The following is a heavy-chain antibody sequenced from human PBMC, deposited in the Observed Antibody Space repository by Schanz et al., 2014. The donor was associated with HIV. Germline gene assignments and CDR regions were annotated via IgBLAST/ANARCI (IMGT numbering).Heavy chain of an antibody. Sequence: EVKLSESGGGLVQPGGSLRLSCVASGFTFSTYAMSWVRQAPGKGLAWASSISGSGHYIYFADSLRGRFTISRDNARNSVYLQMNSLRADDTAVYYCARDLQGLARQGGMDIWGQGTTVIVSS. J-gene: IGHJ6*02. CDR2: ISGSGHYI. CDR3: ARDLQGLARQGGMDI. V-gene: IGHV3-21*06. D-gene: IGHD6-6*01. CDR1: GFTFSTYA.